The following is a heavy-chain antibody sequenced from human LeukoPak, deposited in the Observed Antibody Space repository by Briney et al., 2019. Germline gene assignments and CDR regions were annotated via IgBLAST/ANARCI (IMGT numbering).Heavy chain of an antibody. CDR1: GYSFSDNY. V-gene: IGHV1-2*02. Sequence: GASVKVSCKASGYSFSDNYMHWVRRAPGQGLEWMGWINPNTGGTNYAQKFQGRVTMTRDASISTAYLELSGLTSDDTALYYCAREVYGDSSFDFWGQGTLLSVSS. D-gene: IGHD4-17*01. CDR3: AREVYGDSSFDF. J-gene: IGHJ4*02. CDR2: INPNTGGT.